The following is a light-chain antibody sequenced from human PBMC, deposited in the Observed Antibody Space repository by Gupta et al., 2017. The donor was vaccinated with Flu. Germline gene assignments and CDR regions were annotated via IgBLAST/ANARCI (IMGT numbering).Light chain of an antibody. CDR1: QDISNY. CDR2: DAS. CDR3: QQYDHLIV. J-gene: IGKJ2*01. V-gene: IGKV1-33*01. Sequence: DIQMTQSPSSLSAAVGDRVTITCQASQDISNYLNWYQQRPGRAPKLMIYDASKGETGVPLGFSGRGYKKHFTFTSSRREQEDLANYYVQQYDHLIVFGQGTKVDIK.